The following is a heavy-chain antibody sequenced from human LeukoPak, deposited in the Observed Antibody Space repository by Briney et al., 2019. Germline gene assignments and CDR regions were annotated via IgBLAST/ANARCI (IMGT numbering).Heavy chain of an antibody. D-gene: IGHD1-26*01. CDR1: GGSVTRDNW. V-gene: IGHV4-4*02. Sequence: SGTLSLTCTVSGGSVTRDNWWTWVRQSPEKGLEWIGEIFHSGSTNSNPSLKSRVTISMDKSKNQVSLNLSSVTAADTAVYYCAMHLSGYDAFDIWGQGTMVTVST. CDR3: AMHLSGYDAFDI. J-gene: IGHJ3*02. CDR2: IFHSGST.